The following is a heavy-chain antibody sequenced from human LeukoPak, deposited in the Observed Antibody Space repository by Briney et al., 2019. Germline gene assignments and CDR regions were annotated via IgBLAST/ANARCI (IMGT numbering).Heavy chain of an antibody. CDR2: INHSGST. J-gene: IGHJ6*02. Sequence: SETLSLTYAVYGGSFSGYYWSWIRQPPGKGLEWIGEINHSGSTNYNPSLKSRVTISVDTSKNQFSLKLSSVTAADTAVYYCARARSLRIYGMDVWGQGTAVTVSS. CDR3: ARARSLRIYGMDV. CDR1: GGSFSGYY. V-gene: IGHV4-34*01.